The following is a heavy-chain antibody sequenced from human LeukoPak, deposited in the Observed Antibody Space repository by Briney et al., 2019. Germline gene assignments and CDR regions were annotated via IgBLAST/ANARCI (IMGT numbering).Heavy chain of an antibody. CDR1: EFTFSSYN. Sequence: GGSLRLSCAASEFTFSSYNMNWVRQAPGKGLEWVSSISSSSSYIYYADSVKGRFTISRDNAKNSLYLQMNSLRADDTAVYYCARGGGYACDYWGQGTLVTVSS. D-gene: IGHD5-12*01. CDR3: ARGGGYACDY. CDR2: ISSSSSYI. V-gene: IGHV3-21*01. J-gene: IGHJ4*02.